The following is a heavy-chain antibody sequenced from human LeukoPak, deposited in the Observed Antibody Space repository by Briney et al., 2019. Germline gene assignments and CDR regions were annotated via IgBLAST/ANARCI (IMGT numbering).Heavy chain of an antibody. Sequence: GGSLRLSCAASGFTFSSDCMRWVRQAPGKGLECVAVIWDDGSTIYYADSVKGRFTIARDNVKNSLYLQMSSLRAEDTAVYYCARDISLFYYGSGSAYGMDVWGQGTTVTVFS. D-gene: IGHD3-10*01. CDR3: ARDISLFYYGSGSAYGMDV. V-gene: IGHV3-33*01. CDR1: GFTFSSDC. J-gene: IGHJ6*02. CDR2: IWDDGSTI.